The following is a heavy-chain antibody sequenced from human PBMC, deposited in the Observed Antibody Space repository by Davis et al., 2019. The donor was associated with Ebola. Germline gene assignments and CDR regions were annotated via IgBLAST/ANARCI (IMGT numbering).Heavy chain of an antibody. Sequence: GESLKISCAASGFTFSSYGMHWVRQAPGKGLEWVAVISYDGSNKYYADSVKGRFTISRDNSKNTLYLQMNSLRAVYYCAKDQGIFYYYYGMDVWGQGTTVTVSS. D-gene: IGHD3-9*01. CDR2: ISYDGSNK. V-gene: IGHV3-30*18. CDR1: GFTFSSYG. CDR3: AKDQGIFYYYYGMDV. J-gene: IGHJ6*02.